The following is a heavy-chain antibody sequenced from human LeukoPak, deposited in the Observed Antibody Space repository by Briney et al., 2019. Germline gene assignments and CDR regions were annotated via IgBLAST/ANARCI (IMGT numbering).Heavy chain of an antibody. CDR1: GFTFSSYW. V-gene: IGHV3-7*01. CDR3: AKSVVNAIGAFDI. J-gene: IGHJ3*02. CDR2: IKQDASEK. Sequence: GGSLRLSCAASGFTFSSYWMSWVRQAPGKGLEWAANIKQDASEKYYVDSVEGRFTISRENAKNSLYLQMNSLRVEDTAVYYCAKSVVNAIGAFDIWGQGTMVSVSS. D-gene: IGHD2-21*01.